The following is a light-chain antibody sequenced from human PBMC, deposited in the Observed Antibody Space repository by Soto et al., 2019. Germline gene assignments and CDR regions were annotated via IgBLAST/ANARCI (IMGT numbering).Light chain of an antibody. CDR3: QQRYNSPLT. CDR2: GAS. J-gene: IGKJ4*01. CDR1: QSMSTY. V-gene: IGKV1-39*01. Sequence: DIQMNQSPSSLYASVGDRVTITCRASQSMSTYLNWFQQKPGKAPKVLIYGASSLKSGVPSRFRGSGSGTDFSLTISSLHPEDLATYYCQQRYNSPLTFGGGTKVEIK.